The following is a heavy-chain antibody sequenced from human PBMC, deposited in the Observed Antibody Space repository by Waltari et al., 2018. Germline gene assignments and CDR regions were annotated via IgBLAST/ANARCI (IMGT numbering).Heavy chain of an antibody. V-gene: IGHV4-61*09. Sequence: QVQLQESGPGLVKPSQTLSLTCTVSGGSISSGSYYWSWIRQPAGKGLEWIGYIYTSGSTNYNPSLKSRVTISVDTSKNQFSLKLSSVTAADTAVYYCARIGSYYPFDYWGQGTLVTVSS. CDR2: IYTSGST. D-gene: IGHD1-26*01. CDR3: ARIGSYYPFDY. J-gene: IGHJ4*02. CDR1: GGSISSGSYY.